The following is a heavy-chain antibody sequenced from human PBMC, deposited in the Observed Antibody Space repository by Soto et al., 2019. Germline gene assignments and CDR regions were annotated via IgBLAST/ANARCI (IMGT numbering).Heavy chain of an antibody. D-gene: IGHD2-21*01. Sequence: KQSQTLSLTCAVYGGSFSGYYWSWIRQPPGKGLEWIGEINHSGSTNYNPSLKSRVTISVDTSKNQFSLKLSSVTAADTAVYYCARGGKPVAPSYYGMDVWGQGTTVTVSS. V-gene: IGHV4-34*01. CDR1: GGSFSGYY. CDR2: INHSGST. J-gene: IGHJ6*02. CDR3: ARGGKPVAPSYYGMDV.